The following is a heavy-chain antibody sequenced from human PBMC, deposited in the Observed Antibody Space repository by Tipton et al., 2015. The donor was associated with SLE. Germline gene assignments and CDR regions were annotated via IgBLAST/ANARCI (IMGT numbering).Heavy chain of an antibody. D-gene: IGHD3-22*01. Sequence: TLSLTCTVSGGSISSYYWGWIRQPPGKGLEWIGSIYYSGSTYYNPSLKSRVTISVDTSKNQFSLKLSSVTAADTAVYYCARHEYYDSSGYPNWFDPWGQGTLVTVSS. CDR2: IYYSGST. CDR1: GGSISSYY. J-gene: IGHJ5*02. CDR3: ARHEYYDSSGYPNWFDP. V-gene: IGHV4-39*01.